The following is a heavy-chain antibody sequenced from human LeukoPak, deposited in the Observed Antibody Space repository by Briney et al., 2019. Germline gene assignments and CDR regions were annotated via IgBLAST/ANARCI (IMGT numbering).Heavy chain of an antibody. Sequence: QPGGSLRLSCAASGFTFSSYGMSWVRQAPGKGLEWVSAISGSGGSTYYADSVKGRFTISRDNSKNTLYLQMNSLRAEDTAVYYCAKGTDYVLMARFDYWGQGTLVTVSS. V-gene: IGHV3-23*01. CDR2: ISGSGGST. CDR1: GFTFSSYG. CDR3: AKGTDYVLMARFDY. D-gene: IGHD4-17*01. J-gene: IGHJ4*02.